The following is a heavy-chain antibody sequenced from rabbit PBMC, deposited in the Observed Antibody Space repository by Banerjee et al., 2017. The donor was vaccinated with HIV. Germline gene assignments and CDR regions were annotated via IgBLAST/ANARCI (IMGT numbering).Heavy chain of an antibody. V-gene: IGHV1S45*01. Sequence: QEQLEESGGDLVKPGASLTLTCTASGFTISNSYWICWVRQAPGKGLEWIACIHAGSSVTTYYASWAKGRFTISKTSSTTVTLQMTSLTAADTATYFCARDLASSNAVFFNLWGPGTLVTVS. J-gene: IGHJ4*01. CDR2: IHAGSSVTT. CDR3: ARDLASSNAVFFNL. CDR1: GFTISNSYW. D-gene: IGHD1-1*01.